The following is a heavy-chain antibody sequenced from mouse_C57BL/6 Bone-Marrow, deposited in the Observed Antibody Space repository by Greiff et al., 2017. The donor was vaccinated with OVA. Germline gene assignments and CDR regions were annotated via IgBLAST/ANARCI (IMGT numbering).Heavy chain of an antibody. D-gene: IGHD1-1*01. CDR2: IWSGGST. CDR3: ARRASTVVNWYFDV. V-gene: IGHV2-2*01. CDR1: GFSLTSYG. Sequence: VKLVESGPGLVQPSQSLSITCTVSGFSLTSYGVHWVRQSPGKGLEWLGVIWSGGSTDYNAAFISRLSISKDNSKSQVFFKMNSLQADDTAIYYCARRASTVVNWYFDVWGTGTTVTVSS. J-gene: IGHJ1*03.